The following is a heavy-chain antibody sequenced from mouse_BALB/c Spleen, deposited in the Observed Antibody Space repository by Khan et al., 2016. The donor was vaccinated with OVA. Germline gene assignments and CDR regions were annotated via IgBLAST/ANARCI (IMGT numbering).Heavy chain of an antibody. V-gene: IGHV1-9*01. CDR3: ASYCYYGNYGGMDY. D-gene: IGHD2-1*01. CDR1: GYTFSSYW. J-gene: IGHJ4*01. CDR2: ILPGSGST. Sequence: VQLQQSGAELMKPGASVKISCKATGYTFSSYWIEWVKQRPGHGLEWIGEILPGSGSTNYNEKFKGKATFTADTSYNTAYMQLSSLSAEDTAVYYCASYCYYGNYGGMDYWGQGTPVTVSS.